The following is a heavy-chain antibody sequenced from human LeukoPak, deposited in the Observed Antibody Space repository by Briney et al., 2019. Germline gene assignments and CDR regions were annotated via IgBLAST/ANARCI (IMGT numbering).Heavy chain of an antibody. CDR3: ARTPGGYSYYFDY. V-gene: IGHV5-51*01. J-gene: IGHJ4*02. D-gene: IGHD4-23*01. Sequence: GESLKISCRDSGYSFTNYWIGWVRQMPGKGLEWMGIIYPGDSDTRYSPSFQGQVTISADKSTTTAYLEWSSLKASDTAIYYCARTPGGYSYYFDYWGQGALVTVSS. CDR1: GYSFTNYW. CDR2: IYPGDSDT.